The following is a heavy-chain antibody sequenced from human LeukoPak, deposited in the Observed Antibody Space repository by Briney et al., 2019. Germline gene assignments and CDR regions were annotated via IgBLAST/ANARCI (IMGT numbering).Heavy chain of an antibody. V-gene: IGHV4-31*03. CDR2: IYYSGST. CDR3: ARVTVAAAPYGMDV. D-gene: IGHD6-13*01. Sequence: SETLSLTCTVSGGSISSGGYYWSWIRQHPGKSLEWIGYIYYSGSTYYNPSLKSRVTISVDTSKNQFSLKLSSVTAADTAVYYCARVTVAAAPYGMDVWGQGTTVTVS. J-gene: IGHJ6*02. CDR1: GGSISSGGYY.